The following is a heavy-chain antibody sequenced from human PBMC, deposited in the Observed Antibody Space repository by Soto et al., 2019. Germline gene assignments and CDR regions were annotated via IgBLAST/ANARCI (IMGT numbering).Heavy chain of an antibody. CDR1: GFTFSDHY. V-gene: IGHV3-72*01. Sequence: GGSLRLSCAASGFTFSDHYMDWVRQPPGRGLEWVGRSRNKANSYTTEYAASVKGRFTISRDESENSLYLQMNSLKAEDTAVYYCARVYSGGYYHFDYWGQGTVVTVSS. D-gene: IGHD3-22*01. J-gene: IGHJ4*02. CDR3: ARVYSGGYYHFDY. CDR2: SRNKANSYTT.